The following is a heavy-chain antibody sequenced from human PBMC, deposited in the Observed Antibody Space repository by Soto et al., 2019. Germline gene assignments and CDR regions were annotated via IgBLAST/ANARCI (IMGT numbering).Heavy chain of an antibody. V-gene: IGHV1-69*18. J-gene: IGHJ4*02. CDR2: IIPMFRKR. Sequence: QVQLVQSGAEVKKPGSSVKVSCKTSGGPFRSFAISWVRQAPGQGLEWMGRIIPMFRKRHYPQKFQGNLTITADEYTSTAYMDLGSLRSYDTAMYDCATDPVGATQSEYWGQGTLVTVSS. CDR1: GGPFRSFA. D-gene: IGHD3-10*01. CDR3: ATDPVGATQSEY.